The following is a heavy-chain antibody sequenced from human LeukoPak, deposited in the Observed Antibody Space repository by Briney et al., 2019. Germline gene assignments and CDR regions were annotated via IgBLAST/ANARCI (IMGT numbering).Heavy chain of an antibody. CDR2: ISISGTT. V-gene: IGHV4-59*01. CDR3: ARGSDFGDC. J-gene: IGHJ4*02. D-gene: IGHD4-17*01. CDR1: GGSISTYY. Sequence: SETLSLTCTVSGGSISTYYWSWIRQPPGKGLEWIGYISISGTTNYNPSLKSRVTMSVDTSKNQLSMKLSSVTAADTAVYYCARGSDFGDCWGQGTLVTVPS.